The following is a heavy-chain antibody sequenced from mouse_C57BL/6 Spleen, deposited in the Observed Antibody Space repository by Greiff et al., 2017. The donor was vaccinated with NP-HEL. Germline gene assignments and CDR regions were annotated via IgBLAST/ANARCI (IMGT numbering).Heavy chain of an antibody. Sequence: EVKLEESGGGLVKPGGSLKLSCAASGFTLSSYSMSWVRQTPEKRLEWVATISGGGGNTYYPDSVKGRITISRDIAKTTLYLQMSSLRSEDTALYYCARDTTVVAYDFDYWGQGTTLTVSS. J-gene: IGHJ2*01. V-gene: IGHV5-9*01. CDR3: ARDTTVVAYDFDY. D-gene: IGHD1-1*01. CDR2: ISGGGGNT. CDR1: GFTLSSYS.